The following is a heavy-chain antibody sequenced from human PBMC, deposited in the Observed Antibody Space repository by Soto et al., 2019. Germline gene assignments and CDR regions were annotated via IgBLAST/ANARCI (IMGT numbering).Heavy chain of an antibody. J-gene: IGHJ6*02. V-gene: IGHV3-23*01. CDR3: AKDGASGSYPPYYYYGMDV. CDR2: ISGSGGNA. Sequence: EVQLLESGGGLVQPGGSLRLSCAASGFTFSSYAMSWVRQAPGKGLEGVSTISGSGGNAYYADSVKGRFTISRDNSKNTMHLQMNSLRADDTAVYYCAKDGASGSYPPYYYYGMDVWGQGTTVTVSS. CDR1: GFTFSSYA. D-gene: IGHD1-26*01.